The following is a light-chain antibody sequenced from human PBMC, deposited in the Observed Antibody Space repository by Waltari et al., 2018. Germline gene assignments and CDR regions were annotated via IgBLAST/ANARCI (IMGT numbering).Light chain of an antibody. J-gene: IGKJ2*01. V-gene: IGKV1-5*03. CDR2: KAS. Sequence: DIQMTQSPSTLSASVGDRVTITCRASQSISSWLAWYQQKPGKAPKLLIYKASTIESGVPSRFSGSGSGTEFTLTISSLQPDDCVTYYCQQYTSYSPYTFGQGTKLEIK. CDR1: QSISSW. CDR3: QQYTSYSPYT.